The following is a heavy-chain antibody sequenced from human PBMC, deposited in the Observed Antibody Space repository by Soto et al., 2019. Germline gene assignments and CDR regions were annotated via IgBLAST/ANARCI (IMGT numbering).Heavy chain of an antibody. CDR3: ARHTSGWHYYDY. CDR1: GFNFSDHY. J-gene: IGHJ4*02. V-gene: IGHV3-11*06. D-gene: IGHD6-19*01. Sequence: PVGSLRLSCAASGFNFSDHYMDWVHQAPGKGLEWVSYISGSSRYTNFADSVKGRFTISRDNAKNSLYLQMNSLRVEDTAVYYCARHTSGWHYYDYWGQGTPVTVSS. CDR2: ISGSSRYT.